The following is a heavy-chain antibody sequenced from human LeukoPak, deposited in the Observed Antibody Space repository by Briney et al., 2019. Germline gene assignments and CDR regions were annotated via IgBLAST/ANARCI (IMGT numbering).Heavy chain of an antibody. Sequence: PSETLSLTCTVSGGSISSSSYYWGWIRQPPGKGLEWIGSIYYSGSTNYNPSLKSRVTISVDTSKNQFSLKLSSVTAADTAVYYCARAESPWSSSHGGVGYYYMDVWGKGTTVTISS. CDR1: GGSISSSSYY. CDR3: ARAESPWSSSHGGVGYYYMDV. CDR2: IYYSGST. D-gene: IGHD6-13*01. V-gene: IGHV4-39*07. J-gene: IGHJ6*03.